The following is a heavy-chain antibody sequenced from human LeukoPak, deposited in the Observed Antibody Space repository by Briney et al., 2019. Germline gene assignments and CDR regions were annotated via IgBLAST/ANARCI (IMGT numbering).Heavy chain of an antibody. CDR1: GGSFSGYY. V-gene: IGHV4-34*01. J-gene: IGHJ4*02. Sequence: SETLSLTCAVCGGSFSGYYWSWIRQPPGKGLEWIGEINHSGSTNYNPSLKSRVTISVDTSKNQFSLKLSSVTAADTAVYYCARDGYNWIIWGQGTLVTVSS. CDR2: INHSGST. D-gene: IGHD1-1*01. CDR3: ARDGYNWII.